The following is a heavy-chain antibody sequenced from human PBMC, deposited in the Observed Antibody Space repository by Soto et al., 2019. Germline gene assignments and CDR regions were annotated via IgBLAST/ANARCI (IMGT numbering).Heavy chain of an antibody. J-gene: IGHJ5*02. CDR1: GGSISSSSYY. CDR3: ARHSGPYAGNWFDH. D-gene: IGHD2-2*01. CDR2: VYYSRST. Sequence: SETLSLTCTVSGGSISSSSYYWGWIRQPPGQGLEWIGSVYYSRSTSYNASLKSRVTVSVDTSKNQFSLKVSSVAAADTAVYYCARHSGPYAGNWFDHWGQGTLVTVSS. V-gene: IGHV4-39*01.